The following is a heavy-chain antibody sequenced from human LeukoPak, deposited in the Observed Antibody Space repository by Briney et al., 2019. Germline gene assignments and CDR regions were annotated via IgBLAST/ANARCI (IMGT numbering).Heavy chain of an antibody. CDR3: ARKGNWFDP. Sequence: SETLSLTCTVSGGSISSYSYYWGWIRQPPGKGLEWIGEINHSGSTNYNPSLKSRVTISVDTSKNQLSLKLSSVTAADTAVYYCARKGNWFDPWGQGTLVTVPS. J-gene: IGHJ5*02. CDR2: INHSGST. V-gene: IGHV4-39*07. CDR1: GGSISSYSYY.